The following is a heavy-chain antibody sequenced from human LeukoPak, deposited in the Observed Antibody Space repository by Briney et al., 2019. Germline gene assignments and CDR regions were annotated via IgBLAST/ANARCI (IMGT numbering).Heavy chain of an antibody. CDR2: MRAYKGNT. V-gene: IGHV1-18*04. J-gene: IGHJ4*02. CDR1: GYTFTSYG. CDR3: ARDEGYSYRNDY. D-gene: IGHD5-18*01. Sequence: ASVRVSCKASGYTFTSYGISWVGQAPGQGAEWMGWMRAYKGNTNYAQKLQGRVTMTTDTSTSTAYMELRSLRSDDTAVYYCARDEGYSYRNDYWGQGTLVTVSS.